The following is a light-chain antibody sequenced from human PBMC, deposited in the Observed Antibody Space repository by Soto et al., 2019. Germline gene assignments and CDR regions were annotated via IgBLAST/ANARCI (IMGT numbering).Light chain of an antibody. J-gene: IGLJ3*02. CDR2: EVS. CDR1: SSDVGGYNY. CDR3: SSYAGSNNFVV. Sequence: QSALTQPPSASGSPGQSVTISCTGTSSDVGGYNYVSWYQQHPGKAPKFMIYEVSKRPSGVPARFSGSKSGNTASLTVSGLQAEDEADYYCSSYAGSNNFVVFGGGTQLTVL. V-gene: IGLV2-8*01.